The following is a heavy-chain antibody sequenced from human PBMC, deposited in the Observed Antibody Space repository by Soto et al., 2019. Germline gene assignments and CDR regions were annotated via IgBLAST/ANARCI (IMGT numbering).Heavy chain of an antibody. CDR3: ARDPSSTYYYDSRGEYFDY. CDR1: GYSFTIYA. CDR2: ISAYNSNT. V-gene: IGHV1-18*01. D-gene: IGHD3-22*01. J-gene: IGHJ4*02. Sequence: SVKVSCKTSGYSFTIYAICWVRLAPGQGLEWMGWISAYNSNTNYAQKLQGRVTMTTDTSTSTAYMELRSLRSDDTAVYYCARDPSSTYYYDSRGEYFDYWGQGTLVTVSS.